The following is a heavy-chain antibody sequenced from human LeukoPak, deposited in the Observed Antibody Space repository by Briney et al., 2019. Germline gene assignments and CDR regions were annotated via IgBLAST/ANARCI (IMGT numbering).Heavy chain of an antibody. CDR2: ISWNSGTI. Sequence: GRSLRLSCAASGFTFDDYAMHWVRQAPGKGLEWVSGISWNSGTIGYADSVKGRFTISRDNSKNALYLQMNSLRAEDTAVYYCAKDHYYYDSSGLYYFDYWGQGTLVTVSS. D-gene: IGHD3-22*01. CDR1: GFTFDDYA. CDR3: AKDHYYYDSSGLYYFDY. V-gene: IGHV3-9*01. J-gene: IGHJ4*02.